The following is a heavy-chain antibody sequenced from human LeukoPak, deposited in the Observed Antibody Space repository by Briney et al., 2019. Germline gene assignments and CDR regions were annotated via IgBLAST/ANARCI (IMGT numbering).Heavy chain of an antibody. CDR2: ISSSSSYI. V-gene: IGHV3-21*01. D-gene: IGHD3-22*01. CDR1: GFTFSSYS. Sequence: PGGSLRLSCAASGFTFSSYSMNWVRQAPGKGLEWVSSISSSSSYIYYADSVKGRLTISRDNAKNSLYLQMNSLRAEDTAVYYCARDPPYYYDSSGYFGAFDIWGQGTMVTVSS. J-gene: IGHJ3*02. CDR3: ARDPPYYYDSSGYFGAFDI.